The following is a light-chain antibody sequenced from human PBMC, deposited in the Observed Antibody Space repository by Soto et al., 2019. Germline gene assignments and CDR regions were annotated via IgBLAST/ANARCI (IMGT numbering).Light chain of an antibody. CDR2: YDS. V-gene: IGLV3-21*04. CDR3: QVWDSSRDHYV. Sequence: SYELTQPPSVSVAPGKTARITWGGNNIGSKSVHWYQQKPGQAPVLVIYYDSDRPSGIPERFSGSNSGNTATLTISRVEAGDEADYYCQVWDSSRDHYVFGTGTKLTVL. CDR1: NIGSKS. J-gene: IGLJ1*01.